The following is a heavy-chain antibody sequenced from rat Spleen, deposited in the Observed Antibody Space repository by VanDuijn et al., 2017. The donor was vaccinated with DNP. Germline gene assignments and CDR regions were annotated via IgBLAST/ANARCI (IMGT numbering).Heavy chain of an antibody. Sequence: EVQLVESGGGLVQPGRSLKLSCAASGFTFSDYYMAWVRQAPTKGLEWVAYISYDGGSIHYGDAVKGRFTISRDNAKSTLYLQMNSLRSEDMATYYCARTVTIAAGYFDYWGQGTLVTVSS. CDR1: GFTFSDYY. CDR3: ARTVTIAAGYFDY. J-gene: IGHJ3*01. V-gene: IGHV5-22*01. D-gene: IGHD1-2*01. CDR2: ISYDGGSI.